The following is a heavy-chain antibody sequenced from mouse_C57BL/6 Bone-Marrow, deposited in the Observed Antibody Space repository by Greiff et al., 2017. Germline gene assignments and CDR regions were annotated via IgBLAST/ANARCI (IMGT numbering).Heavy chain of an antibody. CDR2: IYPRSGNT. Sequence: QVQLQQSGAELARPGASVKLSCKASGYTFTSYGISWVKQRTGQGLEWIGEIYPRSGNTYYNEKFKGKATLTADKSSSTAYMVLRSLTSDDSAVYFCARDGYYFLGYAMDYWGQGTSVTDSS. CDR1: GYTFTSYG. J-gene: IGHJ4*01. CDR3: ARDGYYFLGYAMDY. D-gene: IGHD2-3*01. V-gene: IGHV1-81*01.